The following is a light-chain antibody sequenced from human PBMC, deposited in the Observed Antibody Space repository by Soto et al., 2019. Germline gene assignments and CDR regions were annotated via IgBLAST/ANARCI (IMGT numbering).Light chain of an antibody. Sequence: SYDLTQPSSVSVSPGQTARITCSGDVLAKKYARWFQQKPGQAPVLVIYKDSERPSGIPERFSGSSSGTTVTLTISGAQVEDEADYYCYSAADSVFGGGTKLTVL. CDR2: KDS. CDR1: VLAKKY. J-gene: IGLJ3*02. V-gene: IGLV3-27*01. CDR3: YSAADSV.